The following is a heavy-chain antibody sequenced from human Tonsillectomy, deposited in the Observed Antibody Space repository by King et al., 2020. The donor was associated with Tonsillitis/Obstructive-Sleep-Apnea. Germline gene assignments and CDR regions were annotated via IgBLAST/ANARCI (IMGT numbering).Heavy chain of an antibody. CDR2: VSFDGNKE. CDR1: TFHFTTHP. V-gene: IGHV3-30*01. D-gene: IGHD3-16*01. CDR3: ARGRNSNYEHSALVI. Sequence: VQLVESGGGVVQPGRSLRLSCAASTFHFTTHPMHWVRQAPGKGLEWVTLVSFDGNKENYADSVKGRFTVSRDNSKNTLFLQMNSLRVEDTGVYFCARGRNSNYEHSALVIWGPGTMVTVSS. J-gene: IGHJ3*02.